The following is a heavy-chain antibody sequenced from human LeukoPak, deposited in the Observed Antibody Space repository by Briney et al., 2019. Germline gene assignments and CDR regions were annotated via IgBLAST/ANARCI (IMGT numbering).Heavy chain of an antibody. CDR1: GFTFSDFY. Sequence: PGGSLRLSCAASGFTFSDFYMSWIRQAPGKGLEWVSYISSSGSTVYYADSVKGRFTISRDNAKNSLYLQMNSLRAEDTAVYYCARRRYNWNAIDYWGQGTLVTVSS. CDR3: ARRRYNWNAIDY. V-gene: IGHV3-11*01. CDR2: ISSSGSTV. D-gene: IGHD1-20*01. J-gene: IGHJ4*02.